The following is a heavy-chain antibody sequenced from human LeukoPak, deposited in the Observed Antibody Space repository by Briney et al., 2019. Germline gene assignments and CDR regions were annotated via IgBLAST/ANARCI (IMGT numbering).Heavy chain of an antibody. Sequence: ASVKVSCKVSGYTLTELSMHWVRQAPGKGLEWMGGFDPEDGETIYAQKFQGRVTMTEDSSTDTAYMELSSLRSEDTAVYYCTIISSDYYYGMDVWGKGTTVTVSS. CDR3: TIISSDYYYGMDV. V-gene: IGHV1-24*01. CDR1: GYTLTELS. J-gene: IGHJ6*04. CDR2: FDPEDGET. D-gene: IGHD3-10*01.